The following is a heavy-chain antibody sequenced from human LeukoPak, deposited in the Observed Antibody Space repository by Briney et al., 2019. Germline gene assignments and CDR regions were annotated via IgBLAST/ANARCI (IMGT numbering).Heavy chain of an antibody. J-gene: IGHJ4*02. CDR3: ARSVVVTDAIDY. CDR2: ISSSSSYT. Sequence: GGSLRLSCAASGFTFSDYYMSWIRQAPGKGLEWVSYISSSSSYTNYADSVKGRFTISRDNAKNSLYLQMNSRRAEDTAVYYCARSVVVTDAIDYWGQGTLVTVSS. D-gene: IGHD2-21*02. V-gene: IGHV3-11*06. CDR1: GFTFSDYY.